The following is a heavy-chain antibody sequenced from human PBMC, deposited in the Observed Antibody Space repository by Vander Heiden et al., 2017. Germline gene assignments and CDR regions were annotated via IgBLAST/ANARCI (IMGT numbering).Heavy chain of an antibody. V-gene: IGHV3-30-3*01. CDR1: GFTFSSYA. D-gene: IGHD3-16*01. J-gene: IGHJ4*02. CDR2: ISYDGSNK. Sequence: QVQLVESGGGVVQPGRSLRLSCTASGFTFSSYAMHWVRQAPGKGLEWVAVISYDGSNKYYADSVKGRFTISRDNSKNTLYLQMNSLRAEDTAVYYCARDPPLDDYVWGSYGPFDYWGQGTLVTVSS. CDR3: ARDPPLDDYVWGSYGPFDY.